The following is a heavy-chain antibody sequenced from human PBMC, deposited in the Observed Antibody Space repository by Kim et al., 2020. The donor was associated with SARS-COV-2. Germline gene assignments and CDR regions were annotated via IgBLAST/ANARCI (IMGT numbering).Heavy chain of an antibody. J-gene: IGHJ6*02. CDR2: MNPNSGNT. CDR3: ASVLRYFDWSRYGMDV. V-gene: IGHV1-8*01. CDR1: GYTFTSYD. Sequence: ASVKVSCKASGYTFTSYDINWVRQATGQGLEWMGWMNPNSGNTGYAQKFQGRVTMTRNTSISTAYMELSSLRSEDTAVYYCASVLRYFDWSRYGMDVWGQGTTVTVSS. D-gene: IGHD3-9*01.